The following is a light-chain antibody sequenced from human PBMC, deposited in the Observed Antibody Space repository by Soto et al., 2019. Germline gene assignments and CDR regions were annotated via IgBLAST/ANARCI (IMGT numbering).Light chain of an antibody. CDR1: QDTRHY. J-gene: IGKJ2*01. CDR2: AAS. CDR3: QHYIRAPYT. V-gene: IGKV1-27*01. Sequence: DIQMTQSPSSLSASVGDRVTITCRASQDTRHYLAWYQQKPGKVPELLITAASTLQSGVPSRFSGSGSGADFTLTINNLQPEDVATYYCQHYIRAPYTFGQGTKLEIK.